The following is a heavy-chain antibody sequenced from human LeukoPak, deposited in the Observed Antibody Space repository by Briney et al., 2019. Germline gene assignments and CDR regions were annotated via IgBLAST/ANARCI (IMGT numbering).Heavy chain of an antibody. CDR2: INGDGSR. CDR1: GFTFNYYW. Sequence: GGSLRLSCAASGFTFNYYWMHWVRQAPGKGLMWVSRINGDGSRSYADPVKGRFTISRDNAKKTVDLQMNSLRAEDTAVYYCGLGYCSGGSCYHIDYWGQGTLVTVSS. CDR3: GLGYCSGGSCYHIDY. V-gene: IGHV3-74*01. D-gene: IGHD2-15*01. J-gene: IGHJ4*02.